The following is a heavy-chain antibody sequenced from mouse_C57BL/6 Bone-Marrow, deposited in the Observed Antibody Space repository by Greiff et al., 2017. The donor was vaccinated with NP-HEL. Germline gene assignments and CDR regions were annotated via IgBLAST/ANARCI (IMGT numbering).Heavy chain of an antibody. CDR2: IDPENGDT. J-gene: IGHJ3*01. CDR1: GFNIKDDY. Sequence: VQLQQSGAELVRPGASVKLSCTASGFNIKDDYMHWVKQRPEQGLEWIGWIDPENGDTEYASKFQGKATITADTSSNTAYLQLSSRTSEDTAVYYCTPLMAVLPPYWGQGTLVTVSA. CDR3: TPLMAVLPPY. D-gene: IGHD1-1*02. V-gene: IGHV14-4*01.